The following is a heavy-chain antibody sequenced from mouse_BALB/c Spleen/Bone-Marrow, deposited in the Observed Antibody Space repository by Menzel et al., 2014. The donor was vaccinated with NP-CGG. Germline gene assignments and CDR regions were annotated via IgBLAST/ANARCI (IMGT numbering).Heavy chain of an antibody. CDR3: ATYDY. V-gene: IGHV1S56*01. J-gene: IGHJ2*01. Sequence: VKLMESGPELVKPGASVRISCKASGYTFTSYYIHWVKQRPGQGLEWIGWIYPGNVNTKYNEKFKGKATLTADKSSSTAYMQLSSLTSGDSAVYFCATYDYWGQGTTLTVSS. CDR1: GYTFTSYY. CDR2: IYPGNVNT.